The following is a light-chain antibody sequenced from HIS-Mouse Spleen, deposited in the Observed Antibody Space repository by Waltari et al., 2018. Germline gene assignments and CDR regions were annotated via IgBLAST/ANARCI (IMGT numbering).Light chain of an antibody. CDR1: SSDVGGSNY. CDR3: SSYTSSSNYV. CDR2: EVS. Sequence: QSALTQPASVSGSPGQSITISCTGTSSDVGGSNYVAWYQQHPGKAPKPMIYEVSNRPSGVSNRFSGSKSGNTASLTISGLQAEDEADYYCSSYTSSSNYVFGTGTKVTVL. J-gene: IGLJ1*01. V-gene: IGLV2-14*01.